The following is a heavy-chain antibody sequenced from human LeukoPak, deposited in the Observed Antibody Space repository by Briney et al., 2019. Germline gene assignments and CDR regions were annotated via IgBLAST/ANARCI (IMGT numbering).Heavy chain of an antibody. Sequence: ASVKVSYKASGYTFTSYDINWVRQATGHRLEWMGWMNPNSGNTGYAEKFQDRVTITRNTSISTAYMELSSLRSEDTAVYYGARANYCYDSSGYYYYYYYMDVWGKGTTVTVSS. D-gene: IGHD3-22*01. V-gene: IGHV1-8*03. CDR3: ARANYCYDSSGYYYYYYYMDV. CDR2: MNPNSGNT. CDR1: GYTFTSYD. J-gene: IGHJ6*03.